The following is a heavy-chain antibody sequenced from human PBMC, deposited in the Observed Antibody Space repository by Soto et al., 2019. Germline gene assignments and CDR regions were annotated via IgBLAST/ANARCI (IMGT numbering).Heavy chain of an antibody. CDR2: ISSSSNYI. J-gene: IGHJ6*02. V-gene: IGHV3-21*01. D-gene: IGHD6-6*01. CDR1: GFTFSSYS. Sequence: PGGSLRLSCAASGFTFSSYSLNWVRQAPGKGLEWVSSISSSSNYIYYADSMKGRFTISRDNAKNSLYLQMNSLRAEDTAVYYCARDLRIAARPDSDYGMDVWGPGTTVTVSS. CDR3: ARDLRIAARPDSDYGMDV.